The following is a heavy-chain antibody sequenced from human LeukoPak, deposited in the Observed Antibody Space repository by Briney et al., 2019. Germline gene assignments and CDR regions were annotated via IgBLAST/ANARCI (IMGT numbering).Heavy chain of an antibody. CDR3: ARDRGDYVWGSGPHWFDP. CDR1: GYTFTGYY. D-gene: IGHD3-16*01. V-gene: IGHV1-69*13. J-gene: IGHJ5*02. Sequence: GASVKVSCKASGYTFTGYYMHWVRQAPGQGLEWMGGIIPIFGTANYAQKFQGRVTITADESTSTAYMELSSLRSEDTAVYYCARDRGDYVWGSGPHWFDPWGQGTLVTVSS. CDR2: IIPIFGTA.